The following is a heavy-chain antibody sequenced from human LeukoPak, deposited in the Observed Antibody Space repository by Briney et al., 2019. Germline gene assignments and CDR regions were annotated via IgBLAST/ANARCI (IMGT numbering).Heavy chain of an antibody. CDR1: GGSFSGYY. V-gene: IGHV4-34*01. Sequence: PSETLSLTCAVYGGSFSGYYWSWIRRPPGKGLEWIGEINHSGSTNYNPSLKSRVTISVDTSKNQFSLKLSSVTAADTAAYYCARRFVVRGFHWFDPRGQGTLVTVSS. D-gene: IGHD3-10*01. CDR3: ARRFVVRGFHWFDP. J-gene: IGHJ5*02. CDR2: INHSGST.